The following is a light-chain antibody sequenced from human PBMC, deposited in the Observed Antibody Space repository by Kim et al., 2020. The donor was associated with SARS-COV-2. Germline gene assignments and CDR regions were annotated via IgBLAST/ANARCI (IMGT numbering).Light chain of an antibody. Sequence: SVGDRINITCQASQDITYHLNWYHQKPGKAPKLLIYDASTLETGVPSRFSGSGSGTEFIFTISGLQPEDIGTYYCQQYDYFPPLAFGGRTKVDIK. CDR1: QDITYH. J-gene: IGKJ4*01. CDR3: QQYDYFPPLA. V-gene: IGKV1-33*01. CDR2: DAS.